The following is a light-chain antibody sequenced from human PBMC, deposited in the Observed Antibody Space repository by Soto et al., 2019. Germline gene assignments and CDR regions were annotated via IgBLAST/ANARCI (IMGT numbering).Light chain of an antibody. J-gene: IGKJ1*01. CDR1: QTISSW. CDR3: QHYNSYSGA. V-gene: IGKV1-5*03. Sequence: EIQVTRSPSTLSGSLGDRATITCRASQTISSWLAWYQQKPGKAPKLLIYKASTLKSGVPSRFSGSGSGTEFTLTISSLQPDDFATYYCQHYNSYSGAFGQGTRWIS. CDR2: KAS.